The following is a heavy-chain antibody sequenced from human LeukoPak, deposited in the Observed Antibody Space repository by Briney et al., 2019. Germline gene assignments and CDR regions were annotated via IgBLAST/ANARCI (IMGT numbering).Heavy chain of an antibody. CDR1: GYTSTGYY. J-gene: IGHJ4*02. CDR3: ARGPPPVAKVATVLNY. Sequence: ASVKVSCKASGYTSTGYYMHWVRQAPGQGLECMGWISPNSGGTNYAHNFQGRVTMTRDTSISTGYMELRSLRYDDTAIYYCARGPPPVAKVATVLNYWGQGTLVTVSS. V-gene: IGHV1-2*02. D-gene: IGHD2-2*01. CDR2: ISPNSGGT.